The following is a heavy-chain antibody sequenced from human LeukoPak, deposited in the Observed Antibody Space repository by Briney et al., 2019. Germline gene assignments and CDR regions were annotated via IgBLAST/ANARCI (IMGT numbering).Heavy chain of an antibody. Sequence: GGSLRLSCAASGFTFSRYWMTWVRQAPGKGLEWVANIKQDGSEKYYVDSVKGRFTISRDNAKNSLYLQMNSLRAEDTAIYYCARGNGWTDYWGQGTLVTVSS. CDR2: IKQDGSEK. J-gene: IGHJ4*02. CDR3: ARGNGWTDY. V-gene: IGHV3-7*01. CDR1: GFTFSRYW. D-gene: IGHD6-19*01.